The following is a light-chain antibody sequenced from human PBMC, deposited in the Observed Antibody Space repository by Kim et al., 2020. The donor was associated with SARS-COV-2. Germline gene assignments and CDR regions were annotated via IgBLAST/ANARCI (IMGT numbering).Light chain of an antibody. CDR1: QNVYVW. J-gene: IGKJ1*01. Sequence: DIQMTQSPSTLSASIGDRVTITCRASQNVYVWLAWYQQKPGKAPNLLIYKATTLESGVPSRFSGSGSGTEFTLTISSLQPDDFATYYCQQYHSYWTFGQGTKVDIK. V-gene: IGKV1-5*03. CDR2: KAT. CDR3: QQYHSYWT.